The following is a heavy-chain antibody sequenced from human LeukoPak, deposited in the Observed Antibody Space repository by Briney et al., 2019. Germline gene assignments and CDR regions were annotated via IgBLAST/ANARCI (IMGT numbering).Heavy chain of an antibody. Sequence: PGGSLRLSCAASGFTFSSYAMSWVRQAPGKGLEWVSAISGSGGSTYYADSVKGRFTISRDNSKNTLYLQMNSLRAEDTAVYYCAKSDCASDGCKLLNYWGQGTLVTASS. CDR3: AKSDCASDGCKLLNY. J-gene: IGHJ4*02. V-gene: IGHV3-23*01. CDR2: ISGSGGST. CDR1: GFTFSSYA. D-gene: IGHD3-10*01.